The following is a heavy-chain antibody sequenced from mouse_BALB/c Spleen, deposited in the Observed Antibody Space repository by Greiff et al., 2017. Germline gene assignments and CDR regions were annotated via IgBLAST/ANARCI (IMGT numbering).Heavy chain of an antibody. CDR3: ACGSSYYFDY. V-gene: IGHV1-7*01. CDR1: GYTFTSYW. D-gene: IGHD1-1*01. CDR2: INPSTGYT. J-gene: IGHJ2*01. Sequence: VQLQQSGAELAKPGASVKMSCKASGYTFTSYWMHWVKQRPGQGLEWIGYINPSTGYTEYNQKFKDKATLTADKSSSTAYMQLSSLTSEDSAVYYCACGSSYYFDYWGQGTTLTVSS.